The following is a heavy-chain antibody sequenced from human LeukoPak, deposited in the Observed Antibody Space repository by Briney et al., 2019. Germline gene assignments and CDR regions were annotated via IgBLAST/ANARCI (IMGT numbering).Heavy chain of an antibody. J-gene: IGHJ6*03. CDR3: ARSRGLDLHYYYYMDV. CDR2: ITSNGGST. D-gene: IGHD3-10*01. CDR1: GFTSSSYT. Sequence: TGGSLRLPCAVSGFTSSSYTMHWVRQAPGKGLEYVSAITSNGGSTYYANSVKGRFTISRDNSKNTLYLQMGSLRVEDMAVYYCARSRGLDLHYYYYMDVCGRGTTVTVSS. V-gene: IGHV3-64*01.